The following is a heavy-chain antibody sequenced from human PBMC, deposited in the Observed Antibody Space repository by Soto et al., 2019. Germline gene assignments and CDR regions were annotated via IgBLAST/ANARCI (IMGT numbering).Heavy chain of an antibody. J-gene: IGHJ4*02. V-gene: IGHV3-30*18. Sequence: QVQLVESGGDVVQPGRSLRLSCAASGFTFSSYGMHWVRQAPGKGLEWVAVISYDGSNKYYADSVKGRFTISRDNSKNTLYLQMNSLRAEDTAVYYCAKTGGSSGYYFDYWGQGTLVTVSS. D-gene: IGHD3-16*01. CDR1: GFTFSSYG. CDR3: AKTGGSSGYYFDY. CDR2: ISYDGSNK.